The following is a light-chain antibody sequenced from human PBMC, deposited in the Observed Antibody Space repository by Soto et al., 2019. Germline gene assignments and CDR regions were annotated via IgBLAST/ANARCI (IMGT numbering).Light chain of an antibody. V-gene: IGLV1-44*01. CDR2: NDS. Sequence: QSVMTQPPSVSAAPGQRVTISCSGSSSNIGGNSVSWYQQLPGTAPKLLIYNDSQRPSGVPDRFSGSRSGTSASLAISGLQSDDEADFYCASWDVSLEAWVFGGGTKLTVL. CDR3: ASWDVSLEAWV. J-gene: IGLJ3*02. CDR1: SSNIGGNS.